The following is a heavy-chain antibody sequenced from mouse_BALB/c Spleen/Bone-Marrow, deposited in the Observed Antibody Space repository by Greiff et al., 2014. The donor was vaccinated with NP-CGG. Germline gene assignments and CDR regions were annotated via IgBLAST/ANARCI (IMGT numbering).Heavy chain of an antibody. V-gene: IGHV7-3*02. CDR2: IRNKANGYTT. J-gene: IGHJ1*01. CDR3: AREGVYYGNPYWYFDV. D-gene: IGHD2-1*01. CDR1: GSTFTDYY. Sequence: EVKLVESGGGLVQPGGSLRLSCATSGSTFTDYYMSWVCQPPGKALEWLGFIRNKANGYTTEYSASVKGRFTISRDNSQSILYLQMNTLRAEDSATYYCAREGVYYGNPYWYFDVWGAGTTVTVSS.